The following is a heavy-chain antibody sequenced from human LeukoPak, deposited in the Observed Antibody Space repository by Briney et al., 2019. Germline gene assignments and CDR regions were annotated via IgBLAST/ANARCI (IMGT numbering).Heavy chain of an antibody. CDR1: GFTFSIYS. V-gene: IGHV3-48*02. Sequence: GGSLRLSCVASGFTFSIYSMNWVRQAPGKGLEWISNIRTTAEGAKYAYYADSVKGRVTISRDDGKNTLYLHMNSLRDDDTAVYYCATDQRYAFDYWGQGILVTVSS. CDR3: ATDQRYAFDY. CDR2: IRTTAEGAKYA. D-gene: IGHD3-9*01. J-gene: IGHJ4*02.